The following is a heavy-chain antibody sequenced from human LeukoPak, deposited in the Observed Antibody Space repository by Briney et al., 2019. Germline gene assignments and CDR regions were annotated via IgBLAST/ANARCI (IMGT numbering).Heavy chain of an antibody. V-gene: IGHV1-46*01. CDR1: GYTFTSYY. CDR2: MNPSGGST. CDR3: ARDSSWAVGYCTNGVCYSVGFDY. Sequence: GASVKVSCKASGYTFTSYYMHWVRQAPGQGLEWMGIMNPSGGSTSYAQKFQGRVTMTRDTSTSTVYMELSSLRSEDTAVYYCARDSSWAVGYCTNGVCYSVGFDYWGQGTLVTVSS. J-gene: IGHJ4*02. D-gene: IGHD2-8*01.